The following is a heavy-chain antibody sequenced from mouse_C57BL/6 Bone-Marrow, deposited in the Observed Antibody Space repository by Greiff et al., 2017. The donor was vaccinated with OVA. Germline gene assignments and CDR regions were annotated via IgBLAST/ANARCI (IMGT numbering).Heavy chain of an antibody. CDR2: IYPGDGDT. V-gene: IGHV1-82*01. J-gene: IGHJ4*01. D-gene: IGHD2-2*01. CDR1: GYAFSSSW. CDR3: ARAGYDRYYAMDY. Sequence: VQGVESGPELVKPGASVKISCKASGYAFSSSWMNWVKQRPGKGLEWIGRIYPGDGDTNYNGKFKGKATLTADKSSSTAYMQLSSLTSEDSAVYFCARAGYDRYYAMDYWGQGTSVTVSS.